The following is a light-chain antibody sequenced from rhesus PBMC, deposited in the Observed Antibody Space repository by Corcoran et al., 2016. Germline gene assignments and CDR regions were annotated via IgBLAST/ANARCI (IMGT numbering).Light chain of an antibody. Sequence: ETVVTQSPATLALSPGERATLSCRASQNIGAYLAWYLQKPGQAPRLLIYGASSRATGIPDRVRASGSGTDFTLTISSLEPEDVGVYYCQQSSNLWTFGQGTKVEIK. J-gene: IGKJ1*01. CDR3: QQSSNLWT. CDR2: GAS. CDR1: QNIGAY. V-gene: IGKV3-24*04.